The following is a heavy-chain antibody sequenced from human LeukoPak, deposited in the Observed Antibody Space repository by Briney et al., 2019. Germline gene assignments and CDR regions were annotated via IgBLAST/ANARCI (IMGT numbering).Heavy chain of an antibody. Sequence: PSETLSLTCAVSGYSISSGYYWGWIRQPPGKGLEWVGHIFHSGNTYYNPPLKSRVTISVDTSKNQFSLELSSVTAADTAVYFCARHVGSYPYYIDVWGKGTTVTVSS. CDR3: ARHVGSYPYYIDV. J-gene: IGHJ6*03. CDR1: GYSISSGYY. D-gene: IGHD2-2*03. V-gene: IGHV4-38-2*01. CDR2: IFHSGNT.